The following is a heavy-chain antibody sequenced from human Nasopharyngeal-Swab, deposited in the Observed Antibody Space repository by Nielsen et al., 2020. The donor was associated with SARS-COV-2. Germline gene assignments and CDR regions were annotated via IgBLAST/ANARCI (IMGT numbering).Heavy chain of an antibody. Sequence: SETLSLTCPVSGGSVSSYSYYWRWILQPPWKGLEWIGYIYYSVSTNSNPSLKSRVTISVDTSKNQFSLKLSSVTAADTAFYYCARDARMFGSYYSYFDLWGRGTLVTVSS. CDR2: IYYSVST. CDR3: ARDARMFGSYYSYFDL. CDR1: GGSVSSYSYY. D-gene: IGHD3-10*02. J-gene: IGHJ2*01. V-gene: IGHV4-61*01.